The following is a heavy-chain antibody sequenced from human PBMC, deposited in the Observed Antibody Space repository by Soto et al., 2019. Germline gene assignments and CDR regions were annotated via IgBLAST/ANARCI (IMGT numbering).Heavy chain of an antibody. Sequence: EVQLVESGGGLVQPGRSQRLSCAASGFRFEDYGMHWVRQAPGKGLEWVSSISWNSRNIAYADSVKGRFTVSRDNAKNSVYLHMNSLRPEDTALYYCAKDISRYQLVLITEGMDVWGQGTTVTVSS. CDR2: ISWNSRNI. CDR1: GFRFEDYG. CDR3: AKDISRYQLVLITEGMDV. J-gene: IGHJ6*02. D-gene: IGHD3-10*01. V-gene: IGHV3-9*01.